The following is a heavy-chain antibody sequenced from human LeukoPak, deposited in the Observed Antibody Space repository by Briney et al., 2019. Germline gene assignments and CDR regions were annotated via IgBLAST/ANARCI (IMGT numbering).Heavy chain of an antibody. CDR2: ISDRSSTI. D-gene: IGHD3-16*01. J-gene: IGHJ5*02. CDR3: ARDPAHSYAYRWFDP. Sequence: GGSLRLSCTASGSVFDIFSMHWIRQAPGKGLEWISYISDRSSTIYYADSVKGRFTISRDNAKNLLFLQMNNLRAEDTAVYYCARDPAHSYAYRWFDPWGQGTLVTVSS. V-gene: IGHV3-48*04. CDR1: GSVFDIFS.